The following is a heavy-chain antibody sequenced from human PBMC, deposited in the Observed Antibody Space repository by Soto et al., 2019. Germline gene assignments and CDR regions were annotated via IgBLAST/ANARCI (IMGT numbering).Heavy chain of an antibody. Sequence: AASVKVSCKASGGTFSSYAISWVRQAPGQGLEWMGGIIPIFGTANYAQKFQGRVTITADESTSTAYMELSSLRSEDTAVYYCARDRDSSGYYYGCFDYWGQGTLVTVSS. CDR2: IIPIFGTA. CDR1: GGTFSSYA. J-gene: IGHJ4*02. CDR3: ARDRDSSGYYYGCFDY. D-gene: IGHD3-22*01. V-gene: IGHV1-69*13.